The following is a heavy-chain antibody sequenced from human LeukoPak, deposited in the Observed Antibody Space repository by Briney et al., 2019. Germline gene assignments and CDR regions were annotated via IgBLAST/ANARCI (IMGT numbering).Heavy chain of an antibody. CDR1: GFTVSSNY. D-gene: IGHD1-26*01. Sequence: GGSLRLSCAASGFTVSSNYMGWVRQAPGKGLEWVSVIYSGGSTYYADSVKGRFTICRDNSQSTLYLQMNSLRAEDTAVYYCAREGSRWEGYYYGMDVWGKGTTVTVSS. V-gene: IGHV3-53*01. CDR2: IYSGGST. J-gene: IGHJ6*04. CDR3: AREGSRWEGYYYGMDV.